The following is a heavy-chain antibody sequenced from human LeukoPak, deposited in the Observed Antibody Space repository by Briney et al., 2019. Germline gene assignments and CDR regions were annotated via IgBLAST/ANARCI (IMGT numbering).Heavy chain of an antibody. CDR3: ARSQNYYGSGDY. J-gene: IGHJ4*02. V-gene: IGHV4-61*03. CDR1: GDSVSNGNYY. D-gene: IGHD3-10*01. Sequence: SETLSLTCTVSGDSVSNGNYYWSWLRQPPGKALEWIGYIYYTGKTYFNPSLEGRVTILVDTSRNHFSVKLSSVTAADTAVYYCARSQNYYGSGDYWSQGTLVTVSS. CDR2: IYYTGKT.